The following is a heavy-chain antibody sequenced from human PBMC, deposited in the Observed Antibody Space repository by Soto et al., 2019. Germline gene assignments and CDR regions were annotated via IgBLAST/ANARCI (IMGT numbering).Heavy chain of an antibody. Sequence: GASVKVSCMASGYRFTGYYMHWVRQAPGQGLEWMGWINPNSGGTNYAQKFQGWVTMTRDTSISTAYMELSRLRSDDTAVYYCARALNGDYNWFDPWGQGTLVTVSS. D-gene: IGHD4-17*01. CDR1: GYRFTGYY. V-gene: IGHV1-2*04. CDR2: INPNSGGT. J-gene: IGHJ5*02. CDR3: ARALNGDYNWFDP.